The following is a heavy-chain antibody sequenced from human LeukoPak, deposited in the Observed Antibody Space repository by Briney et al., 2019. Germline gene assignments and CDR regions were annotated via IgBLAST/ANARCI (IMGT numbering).Heavy chain of an antibody. J-gene: IGHJ4*02. CDR1: GGSISSYY. CDR3: ARESVLTVVTLGYYFDY. D-gene: IGHD4-23*01. V-gene: IGHV4-4*07. CDR2: IYTSGST. Sequence: SETLSLTCTVSGGSISSYYWSWIRQPAGKGLEWIGRIYTSGSTNYNPSLKSRVTMSVDTSKNQFSLKLSSVTAADTAVYYCARESVLTVVTLGYYFDYWGQGTLVTVSS.